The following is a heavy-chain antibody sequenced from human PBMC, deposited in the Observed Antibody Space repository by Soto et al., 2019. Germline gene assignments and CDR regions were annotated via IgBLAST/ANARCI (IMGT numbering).Heavy chain of an antibody. V-gene: IGHV1-3*01. Sequence: QVQLVQSGAEVKKPGASVKVSCKASGYTFTSYVIHWVRQAPGQRLEWMGWINAGNGITKYSQKFQDRVTITRDTSASTTYMELSILRSEDTAVYYCARDLGGWPDYWGQGTLVTVSS. CDR3: ARDLGGWPDY. CDR2: INAGNGIT. CDR1: GYTFTSYV. D-gene: IGHD6-19*01. J-gene: IGHJ4*02.